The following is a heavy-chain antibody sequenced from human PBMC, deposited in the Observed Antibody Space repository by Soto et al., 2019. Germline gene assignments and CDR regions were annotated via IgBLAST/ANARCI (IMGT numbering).Heavy chain of an antibody. CDR2: IWYDGSNE. Sequence: QVQLVESGGGVVQPGRSLRLSCAASGFTFSSYGMHWVRQAPGKGLEWVAVIWYDGSNEYYADSVKGRFTISRDNSKNTLHRQMNSLRGEDTAVYYCARGGSSGWQPYYFDYWGQGTLVTVSS. D-gene: IGHD6-19*01. CDR1: GFTFSSYG. CDR3: ARGGSSGWQPYYFDY. J-gene: IGHJ4*02. V-gene: IGHV3-33*01.